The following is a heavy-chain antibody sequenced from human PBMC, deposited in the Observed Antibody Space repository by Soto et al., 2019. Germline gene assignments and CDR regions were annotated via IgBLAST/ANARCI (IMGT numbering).Heavy chain of an antibody. D-gene: IGHD3-16*02. CDR1: GFSFNNYA. Sequence: EVQLRESGGGLLQHGGPLRLSCAASGFSFNNYALSWVRQAPGKGLEWVSGVGGSAGSTFYADSVRGRFTISRENPKNTLYLQLNSLRAEDTAVYYCAKDGYTSGLSTFDCWGQGTLVTVAS. CDR2: VGGSAGST. CDR3: AKDGYTSGLSTFDC. J-gene: IGHJ4*02. V-gene: IGHV3-23*01.